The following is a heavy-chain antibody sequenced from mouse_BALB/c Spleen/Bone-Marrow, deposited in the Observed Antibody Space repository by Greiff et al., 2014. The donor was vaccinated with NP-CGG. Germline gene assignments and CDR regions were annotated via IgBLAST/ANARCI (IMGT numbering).Heavy chain of an antibody. CDR2: IDPANGNT. CDR1: GFNIKDTY. J-gene: IGHJ4*01. D-gene: IGHD2-1*01. Sequence: VQLQQSRAELVKSGASVKLSCTASGFNIKDTYMHWVKQRPEQGLEWIGRIDPANGNTKYDPKFQGKATITADTSSNTAYLQLSSLTSEDTAVYYCAIYYGNYYAMDYWGQGTSVTVSS. CDR3: AIYYGNYYAMDY. V-gene: IGHV14-3*02.